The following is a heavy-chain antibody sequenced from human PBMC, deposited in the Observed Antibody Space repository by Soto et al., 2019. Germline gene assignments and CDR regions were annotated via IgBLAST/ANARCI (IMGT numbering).Heavy chain of an antibody. Sequence: QVQLAQSAGEVKKPGASVKVSCTATGYTFIRYGIAWVRQAPGHGFEWMGWISPYNDHTVYAQKFQGRVTMTADTSTRTVDMNLRGLKSDDTAVYYCARGGYYDNSWGKLSHYGLDVWGQGTSGSVSS. CDR1: GYTFIRYG. D-gene: IGHD3-16*01. V-gene: IGHV1-18*01. J-gene: IGHJ6*02. CDR2: ISPYNDHT. CDR3: ARGGYYDNSWGKLSHYGLDV.